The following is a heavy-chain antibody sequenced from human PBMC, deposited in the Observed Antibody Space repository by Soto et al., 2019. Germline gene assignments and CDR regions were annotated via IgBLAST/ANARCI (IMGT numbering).Heavy chain of an antibody. Sequence: VASVKVSCKASGYTFTTYSMHWVRQAPGHRLEWMGWSNAGNGYTQYSQDFQGRVTITRDTSASTAYMELSSLRSEDMAVYYCARDGGSGIDVWGQGTTVTVSS. CDR3: ARDGGSGIDV. D-gene: IGHD3-16*01. V-gene: IGHV1-3*02. J-gene: IGHJ6*02. CDR2: SNAGNGYT. CDR1: GYTFTTYS.